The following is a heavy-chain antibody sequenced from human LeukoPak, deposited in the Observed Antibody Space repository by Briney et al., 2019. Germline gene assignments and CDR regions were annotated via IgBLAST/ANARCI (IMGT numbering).Heavy chain of an antibody. V-gene: IGHV3-7*01. Sequence: GGALRLSCAASGFTFSSYWMSCVRQAPGKGLEWGAHIKQDGRGKYYVDSVKGRFTISRDNAKNSLYLQMNSLRAEDTAVYYCVREDIVVVVAATRYYYGMDVWGQGTTVTVSP. CDR1: GFTFSSYW. D-gene: IGHD2-15*01. J-gene: IGHJ6*01. CDR3: VREDIVVVVAATRYYYGMDV. CDR2: IKQDGRGK.